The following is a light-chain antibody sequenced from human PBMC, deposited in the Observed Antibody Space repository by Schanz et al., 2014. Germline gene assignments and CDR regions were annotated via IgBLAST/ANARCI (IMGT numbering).Light chain of an antibody. CDR1: QSVSSSY. V-gene: IGKV3-20*01. Sequence: EIVLTQSPGTLSLSPGERATLSCRASQSVSSSYLAWYQQKPGQAPRLLIYSASSRATGIPDRFSGSGSGTDFTLTISRLDPEDFAVYYCQQYGSSPWTFGQGTKVDI. CDR3: QQYGSSPWT. CDR2: SAS. J-gene: IGKJ1*01.